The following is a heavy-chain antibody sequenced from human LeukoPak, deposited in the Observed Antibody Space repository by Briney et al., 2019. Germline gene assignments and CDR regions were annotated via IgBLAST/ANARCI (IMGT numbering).Heavy chain of an antibody. V-gene: IGHV5-51*01. CDR2: IYPGDSDA. Sequence: GESLKTSCTGSGYSFTTYWIGWVRQMPGKGLEWMGIIYPGDSDARYSPSFQGQVTISVDRSISTAYLQWSSLKASDTAMYYCARQGRIVVVTTTHDAFDIWGQGTMVTVSS. J-gene: IGHJ3*02. CDR3: ARQGRIVVVTTTHDAFDI. CDR1: GYSFTTYW. D-gene: IGHD2-21*02.